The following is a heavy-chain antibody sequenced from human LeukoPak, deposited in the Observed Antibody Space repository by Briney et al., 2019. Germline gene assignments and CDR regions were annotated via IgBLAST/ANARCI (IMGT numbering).Heavy chain of an antibody. CDR3: ARVAYYGSGRVNWFDP. Sequence: SETLSLTCTVSGGSISSSSYYWGWIRQSPGKGLEWIGSIYYSGSTYYNPSLKSRVTISVDTSKNQFSLKLSSVTAADTAVYYCARVAYYGSGRVNWFDPWGQGTLVTVSS. D-gene: IGHD3-10*01. V-gene: IGHV4-39*07. J-gene: IGHJ5*02. CDR1: GGSISSSSYY. CDR2: IYYSGST.